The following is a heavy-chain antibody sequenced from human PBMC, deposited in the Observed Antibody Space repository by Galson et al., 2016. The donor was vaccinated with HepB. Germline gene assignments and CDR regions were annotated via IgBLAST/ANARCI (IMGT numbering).Heavy chain of an antibody. J-gene: IGHJ4*02. CDR2: IDYSGSS. CDR1: GGSISSYY. V-gene: IGHV4-59*01. Sequence: SETLSLTCTVSGGSISSYYWSWIRQSPGKGLEWIGHIDYSGSSNYNPSLKGRVTMSIDASENYFSLNLKSVTAADTALYYCARGDIVATIGVFDHWGQGALVTVSS. D-gene: IGHD5-12*01. CDR3: ARGDIVATIGVFDH.